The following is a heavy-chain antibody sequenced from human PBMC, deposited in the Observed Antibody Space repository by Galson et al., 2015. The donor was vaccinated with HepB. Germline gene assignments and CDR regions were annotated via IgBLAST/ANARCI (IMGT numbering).Heavy chain of an antibody. CDR2: TYYRSKWYN. V-gene: IGHV6-1*01. CDR3: ARGFSAPFRGVDLFDY. D-gene: IGHD3-16*01. CDR1: GDSVSSNSAA. J-gene: IGHJ4*02. Sequence: CAISGDSVSSNSAAWNWIRQSPSRGLEWLGRTYYRSKWYNDYAVSVKSRITINPDTSKNQFSLQLNSVTPEDTAVYYCARGFSAPFRGVDLFDYWGQGTLVTVSS.